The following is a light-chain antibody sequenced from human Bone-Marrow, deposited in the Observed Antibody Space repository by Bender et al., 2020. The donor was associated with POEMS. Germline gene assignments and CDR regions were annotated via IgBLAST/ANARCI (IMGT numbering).Light chain of an antibody. J-gene: IGLJ2*01. CDR2: DVT. V-gene: IGLV2-14*01. CDR3: LSYTRSTALV. Sequence: QSALTQPASVSGSPGQSITISCTGTSSDIDAYNYVSWYQQHTGKVPKLVIYDVTNRPSGVSHRFSGSKSGNTASLSISGLQAEDEADYYCLSYTRSTALVFGGGTKLTVL. CDR1: SSDIDAYNY.